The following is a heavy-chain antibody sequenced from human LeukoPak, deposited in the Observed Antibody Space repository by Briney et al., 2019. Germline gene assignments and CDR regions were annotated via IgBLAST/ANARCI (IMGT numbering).Heavy chain of an antibody. V-gene: IGHV1-8*01. CDR3: ARNVPYSYDSSGYYPTWYFDL. J-gene: IGHJ2*01. CDR2: MNPTSGNP. D-gene: IGHD3-22*01. CDR1: GYTFTNYD. Sequence: ASVKVSCKASGYTFTNYDINWLRQAPGQGLEWMGWMNPTSGNPGYAQKFQGGITMTTDTSISTAYLELSSLRSEDTAVYYCARNVPYSYDSSGYYPTWYFDLWGRGTLVTVS.